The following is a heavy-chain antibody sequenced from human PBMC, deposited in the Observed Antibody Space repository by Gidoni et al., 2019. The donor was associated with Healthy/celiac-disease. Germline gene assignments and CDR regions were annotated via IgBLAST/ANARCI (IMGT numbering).Heavy chain of an antibody. CDR2: IWYDGSNK. D-gene: IGHD3-16*01. Sequence: QVQLVESGGGVVQPGRSLRLSCAASGFTFGSYGMHWVRQAPGKGLEWVAVIWYDGSNKYYADSVKGRFTISRDNSKNTLYLQMNSLRAEDTAVYYCARDWITFGGVDYYYGMDVWGQGTTVTVSS. V-gene: IGHV3-33*01. CDR3: ARDWITFGGVDYYYGMDV. J-gene: IGHJ6*02. CDR1: GFTFGSYG.